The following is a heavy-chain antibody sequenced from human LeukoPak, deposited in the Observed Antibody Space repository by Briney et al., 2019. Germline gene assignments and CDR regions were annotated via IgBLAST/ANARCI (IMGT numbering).Heavy chain of an antibody. CDR2: ISGSGGST. D-gene: IGHD3-16*02. CDR1: GFTFSSYA. Sequence: GGSLRLSCAASGFTFSSYAMSWVRQAPGKGLEWVSAISGSGGSTYYADSVKGQFTISRDNSKNTLYLQMNSLRAEDTAVYYCAKEAPGYDYVWGSYRSTLGYFDYWGQGTLVTVSS. CDR3: AKEAPGYDYVWGSYRSTLGYFDY. J-gene: IGHJ4*02. V-gene: IGHV3-23*01.